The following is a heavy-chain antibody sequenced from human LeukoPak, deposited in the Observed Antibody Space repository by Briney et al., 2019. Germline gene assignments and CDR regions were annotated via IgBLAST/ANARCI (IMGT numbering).Heavy chain of an antibody. CDR2: IDPSDSYT. CDR1: GYSFSSHW. Sequence: KPGESLRISCKGSGYSFSSHWISWVRQMPGKGLEWMGRIDPSDSYTKYSPSFQGHVTISADKSISTAYLYWSSLKASDTAMYYCARLYSGSYYRFDYWGQGTLVTVSS. V-gene: IGHV5-10-1*01. D-gene: IGHD1-26*01. J-gene: IGHJ4*02. CDR3: ARLYSGSYYRFDY.